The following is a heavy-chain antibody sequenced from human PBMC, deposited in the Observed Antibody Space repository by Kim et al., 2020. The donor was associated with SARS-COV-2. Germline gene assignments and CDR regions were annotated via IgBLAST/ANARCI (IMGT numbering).Heavy chain of an antibody. J-gene: IGHJ5*02. CDR2: ISANNGNT. CDR3: ARVRITMVRGVIITGWFDP. CDR1: GYTFTSNG. Sequence: ASVKVSCKASGYTFTSNGISWVRQAPGKGLGWMGWISANNGNTTYAQKLQGRVTMTTDTSTSTAYMELRSLRSDDTAVYYCARVRITMVRGVIITGWFDPWGQGTLVTVSS. D-gene: IGHD3-10*01. V-gene: IGHV1-18*04.